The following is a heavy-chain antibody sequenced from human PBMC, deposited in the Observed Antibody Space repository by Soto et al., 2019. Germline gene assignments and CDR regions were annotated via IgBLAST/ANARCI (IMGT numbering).Heavy chain of an antibody. D-gene: IGHD2-21*01. J-gene: IGHJ4*02. CDR2: ISVSVSPI. CDR1: GFIFSNYE. Sequence: PGGSLRLSCAASGFIFSNYEMNWVRQAPGKGLEWVSYISVSVSPIYYADSVKGRFTISRDNAKNSLYLQMSALRAEDTAIYYCARERCGATNCYLAYWGQGTLVTVSS. V-gene: IGHV3-48*03. CDR3: ARERCGATNCYLAY.